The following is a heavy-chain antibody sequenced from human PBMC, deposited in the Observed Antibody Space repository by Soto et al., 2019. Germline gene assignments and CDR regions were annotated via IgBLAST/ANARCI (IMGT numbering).Heavy chain of an antibody. Sequence: QVQLQESGPGLVKSSETLSLTCTVSGGSISSYYWSWIRQPPGKGLEWIGYIYYSGSTNYNPSLKSRVTISVDTSKNQFSLKLSSVTAADTAVHYCARESYYDSSGFAFDIWGQGTMVTVSS. V-gene: IGHV4-59*01. CDR3: ARESYYDSSGFAFDI. D-gene: IGHD3-22*01. J-gene: IGHJ3*02. CDR1: GGSISSYY. CDR2: IYYSGST.